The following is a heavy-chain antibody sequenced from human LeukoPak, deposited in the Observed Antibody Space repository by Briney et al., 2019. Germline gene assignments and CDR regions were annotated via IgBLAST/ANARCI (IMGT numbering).Heavy chain of an antibody. CDR2: IYNDGST. V-gene: IGHV3-53*01. Sequence: GALXLSCAASGFSFSTDHMSWVREAPGKGLEWGSVIYNDGSTYYTDTVTGRCTISRDNSKNTVDLLVNSLRAEDPAVYYCARVWELSYDYWGQGTLVTVSS. CDR3: ARVWELSYDY. D-gene: IGHD3-16*02. CDR1: GFSFSTDH. J-gene: IGHJ4*02.